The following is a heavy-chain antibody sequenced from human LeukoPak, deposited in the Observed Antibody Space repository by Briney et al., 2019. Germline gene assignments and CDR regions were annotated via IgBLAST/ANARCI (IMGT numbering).Heavy chain of an antibody. CDR1: GYTFTSYG. D-gene: IGHD2-15*01. CDR3: ARVVGRANCSGGSCYLGAFDI. J-gene: IGHJ3*02. Sequence: ASVKVSCKASGYTFTSYGISWVRQAPGQGLEWMGWISAYNGNTNYAQRLQCRVTMTTDTSTSTAYMELRSLRSDDTAVYYCARVVGRANCSGGSCYLGAFDIWGQGTMVTVSS. CDR2: ISAYNGNT. V-gene: IGHV1-18*01.